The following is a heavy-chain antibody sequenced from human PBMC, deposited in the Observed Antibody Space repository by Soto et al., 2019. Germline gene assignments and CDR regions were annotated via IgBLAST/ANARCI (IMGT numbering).Heavy chain of an antibody. D-gene: IGHD5-18*01. V-gene: IGHV4-59*08. Sequence: SETLSLTCTVSGGSISSYYWSWIRQPPGKGLEWIGYIYYSGSTNYNPSLKSRVTISVDTSKNQFSLKLSSVTAADTAVYYRARLGYCYGFDNWFDPWGQGTLVTVSS. CDR3: ARLGYCYGFDNWFDP. J-gene: IGHJ5*02. CDR1: GGSISSYY. CDR2: IYYSGST.